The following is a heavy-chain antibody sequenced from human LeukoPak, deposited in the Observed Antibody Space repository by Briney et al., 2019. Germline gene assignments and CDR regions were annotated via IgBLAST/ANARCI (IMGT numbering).Heavy chain of an antibody. CDR1: GGSVSSGSYY. V-gene: IGHV4-61*01. J-gene: IGHJ6*04. CDR2: IYYSGST. D-gene: IGHD2-15*01. Sequence: SETLSLTCTVSGGSVSSGSYYWRWIRQPPGKGLEWIGYIYYSGSTNYHPSLQSRVTISVDTSKNQFSLKLSSVTAADTAVYYCARDGGPAPGMDVWGKGTTVTVSS. CDR3: ARDGGPAPGMDV.